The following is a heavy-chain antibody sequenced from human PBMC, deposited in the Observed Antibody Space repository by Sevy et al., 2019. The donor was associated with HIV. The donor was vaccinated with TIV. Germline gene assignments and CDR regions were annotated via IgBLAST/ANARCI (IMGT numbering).Heavy chain of an antibody. CDR2: IKSTTDGGTT. D-gene: IGHD3-22*01. J-gene: IGHJ4*02. CDR3: SYYFNSRTSLDSGDY. CDR1: GFTFNNAW. V-gene: IGHV3-15*01. Sequence: GGSLRLSCAASGFTFNNAWMTWVRQTPGKGLEWVGRIKSTTDGGTTDYAAPVKGRFTISRDDSENTVYLQMTSLKIEDTAVYYCSYYFNSRTSLDSGDYWGQGTLATVSS.